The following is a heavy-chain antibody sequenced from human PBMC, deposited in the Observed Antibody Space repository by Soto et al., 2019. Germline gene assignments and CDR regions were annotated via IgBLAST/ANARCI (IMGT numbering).Heavy chain of an antibody. J-gene: IGHJ3*02. Sequence: SETLSLTCAVSGVSISSSNWWSWVRQPPGKGLEWIGEIYHSGSTNYNPSLKSRITINPDTSKNQLSLQLNSVTPEDTAVYYSARDPTVTTYAFDIWGQGTMVTVSS. V-gene: IGHV4-4*02. D-gene: IGHD4-17*01. CDR3: ARDPTVTTYAFDI. CDR2: IYHSGST. CDR1: GVSISSSNW.